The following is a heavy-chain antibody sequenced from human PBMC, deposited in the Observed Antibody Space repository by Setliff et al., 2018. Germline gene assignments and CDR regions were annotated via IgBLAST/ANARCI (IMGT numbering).Heavy chain of an antibody. CDR2: MNPNSGNT. CDR3: ARGPGGSGSYVFYYYYYGMDV. V-gene: IGHV1-8*02. D-gene: IGHD3-10*01. CDR1: GYSFTNYD. J-gene: IGHJ6*02. Sequence: ASVKVSCKASGYSFTNYDINWVRQATGQGLEWMGWMNPNSGNTGYAQKFQGRVTMTRNTSISTAYMELSSLRSEDTAVYYCARGPGGSGSYVFYYYYYGMDVWGQGTTVTVSS.